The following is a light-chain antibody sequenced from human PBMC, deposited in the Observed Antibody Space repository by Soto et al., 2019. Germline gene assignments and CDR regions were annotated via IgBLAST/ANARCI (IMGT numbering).Light chain of an antibody. CDR3: QHFDNFRWT. V-gene: IGKV1-5*03. J-gene: IGKJ1*01. Sequence: DIQMTQSPSTLSASVGDRVTITCRASQSLTSWLAWYQQKPGSAPKLLTYKPSTLESGVPSRFSGTGSGTEFTLTISSLQPDDFGTYFCQHFDNFRWTFGQGTKVEVK. CDR1: QSLTSW. CDR2: KPS.